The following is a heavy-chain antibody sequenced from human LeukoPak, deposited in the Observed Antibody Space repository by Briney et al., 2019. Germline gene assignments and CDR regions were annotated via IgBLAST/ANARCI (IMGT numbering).Heavy chain of an antibody. CDR3: ARDMAVGYDSSGYYLY. D-gene: IGHD3-22*01. CDR2: INPSGGST. Sequence: ASVKVSCKASGYTFTSYYMHWVRQAPGQGLEWMGIINPSGGSTSYAQKFQGRVTMTRDTSTSTVCMELSSLRSEDTAVYYCARDMAVGYDSSGYYLYWGQGTLVTVSS. V-gene: IGHV1-46*01. CDR1: GYTFTSYY. J-gene: IGHJ4*02.